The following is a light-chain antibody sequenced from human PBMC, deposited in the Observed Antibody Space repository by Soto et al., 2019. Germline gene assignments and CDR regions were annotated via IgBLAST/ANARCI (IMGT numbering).Light chain of an antibody. J-gene: IGKJ4*01. V-gene: IGKV3-20*01. CDR1: QSVRSRY. Sequence: EIVLTQSPGTLSLSPGERATLSCRASQSVRSRYLAWYRQKPGQAPRLLIFGASSRATGIPDRFSGSGSGTDFTLTISKLEPEDFAVYYCLQYGSSGGTFGGGTKVEIK. CDR3: LQYGSSGGT. CDR2: GAS.